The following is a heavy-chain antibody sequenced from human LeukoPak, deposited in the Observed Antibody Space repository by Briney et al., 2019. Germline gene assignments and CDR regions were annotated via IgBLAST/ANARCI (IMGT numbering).Heavy chain of an antibody. CDR3: ARSGEITMVRGVPEDWFDP. CDR2: IYYSGST. CDR1: GGSISSYY. V-gene: IGHV4-59*01. J-gene: IGHJ5*02. Sequence: SETLSLTCTVSGGSISSYYWSWIRQPPGKGLEWIGYIYYSGSTNYNPSLKSRVTISVDTSKNQFSLKLSSVTAADTAVYYCARSGEITMVRGVPEDWFDPWGQGTLVTVSS. D-gene: IGHD3-10*01.